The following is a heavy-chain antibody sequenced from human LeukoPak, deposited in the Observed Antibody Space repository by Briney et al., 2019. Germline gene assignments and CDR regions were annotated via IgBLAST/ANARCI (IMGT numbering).Heavy chain of an antibody. J-gene: IGHJ6*03. CDR2: ISAYNGNT. V-gene: IGHV1-18*01. D-gene: IGHD6-6*01. CDR1: GYTFTSYG. Sequence: ASAKVSCKASGYTFTSYGISWVRQAPGQGLEWMGWISAYNGNTNYAQKPQGRVTMTTDTSTSTAYMELRSLRSDDTAVYYCARTSIAARPGPYYYYYMDVWGKGTTVTVSS. CDR3: ARTSIAARPGPYYYYYMDV.